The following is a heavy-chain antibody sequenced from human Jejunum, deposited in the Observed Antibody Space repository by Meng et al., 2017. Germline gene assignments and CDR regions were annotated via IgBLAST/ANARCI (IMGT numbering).Heavy chain of an antibody. D-gene: IGHD3-22*01. V-gene: IGHV4-39*07. CDR2: IYYTGNT. CDR3: ARDSYYDSSAYYY. Sequence: LQREEAGPGLVQPSETLSLTFTGSGDSISNNNNDWGWIRQPPGKGLEWIGNIYYTGNTYYNPSLRSRLTISVDTSKNQFSLTLNSVTAADTAVYYCARDSYYDSSAYYYWGQGTLVTSPQ. CDR1: GDSISNNNND. J-gene: IGHJ4*02.